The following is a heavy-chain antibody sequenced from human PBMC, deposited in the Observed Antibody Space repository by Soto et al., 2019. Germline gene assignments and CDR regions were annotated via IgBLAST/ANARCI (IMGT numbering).Heavy chain of an antibody. CDR1: GFTFSSYE. D-gene: IGHD1-26*01. V-gene: IGHV3-48*03. CDR2: ISSSGSTI. CDR3: ARDQGPMVSGSYYNFDY. J-gene: IGHJ4*02. Sequence: GGSLRLSCAASGFTFSSYEMNWVRQAPGEGLEWVSYISSSGSTIYYADSVKGRFTISRDNAKNSLYLQMNSLRAEDTAVYYCARDQGPMVSGSYYNFDYWGQGTLVTVSS.